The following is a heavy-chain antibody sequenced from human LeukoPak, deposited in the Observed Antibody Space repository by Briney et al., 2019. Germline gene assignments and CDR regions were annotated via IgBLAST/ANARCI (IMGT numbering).Heavy chain of an antibody. D-gene: IGHD2-21*02. CDR3: ASVVTVSPADACDI. J-gene: IGHJ3*02. CDR2: IIPIFGTA. V-gene: IGHV1-69*05. CDR1: GGTFTSYA. Sequence: SVKVSCKASGGTFTSYAISWVRQAPGQGLEWMGVIIPIFGTANYAQKLQGRVTMTTDTSTSTTYMELRSLTSEDTTVYYSASVVTVSPADACDIWGQGTMVSVSS.